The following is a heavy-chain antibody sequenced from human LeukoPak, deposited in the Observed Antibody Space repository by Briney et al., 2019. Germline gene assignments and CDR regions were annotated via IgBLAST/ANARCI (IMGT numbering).Heavy chain of an antibody. CDR1: GFTFSDYY. CDR3: AKEMGSSSWSAYYYMDV. CDR2: ISSSGSTI. V-gene: IGHV3-11*01. J-gene: IGHJ6*03. Sequence: GRSLRLSCAASGFTFSDYYMTWIRQAPGKGLEWVSYISSSGSTIYYADSVKGRFTISRDNAKNSVYLQMNSLRAEDTAVYYCAKEMGSSSWSAYYYMDVWGKGTTVTISS. D-gene: IGHD6-13*01.